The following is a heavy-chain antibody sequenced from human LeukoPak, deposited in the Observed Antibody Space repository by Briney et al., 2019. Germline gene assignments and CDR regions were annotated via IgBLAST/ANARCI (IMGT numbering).Heavy chain of an antibody. Sequence: GGSLRLSCAASGFTFSTYTMYRVRHPPGKGLEWVSIIGSSGGGIHYADSVKGRFTISRDNSKNALYLQMNSLRVEDTAVYYCAKAREGGAFDYWGQGTLVTVSS. CDR3: AKAREGGAFDY. CDR1: GFTFSTYT. J-gene: IGHJ4*02. CDR2: IGSSGGGI. V-gene: IGHV3-23*01. D-gene: IGHD3-16*01.